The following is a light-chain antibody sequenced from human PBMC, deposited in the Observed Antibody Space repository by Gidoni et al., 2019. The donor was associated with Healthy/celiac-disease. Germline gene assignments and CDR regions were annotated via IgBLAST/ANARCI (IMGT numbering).Light chain of an antibody. Sequence: QSALPPPASVSGSPAQSITISCTGTSSDVGSYNLVSWYQQHPGKAPKLMIYEGSKRPSGVSNRFSGSKAGNTASLTISGLQAEDEADYYCCSYAGSSTYVFGTGTKVTVL. J-gene: IGLJ1*01. V-gene: IGLV2-23*01. CDR1: SSDVGSYNL. CDR3: CSYAGSSTYV. CDR2: EGS.